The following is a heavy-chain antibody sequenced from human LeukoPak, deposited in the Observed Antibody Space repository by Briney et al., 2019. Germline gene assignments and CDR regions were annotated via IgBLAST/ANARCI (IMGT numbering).Heavy chain of an antibody. CDR2: IIPIFGTA. D-gene: IGHD3-3*01. V-gene: IGHV1-69*05. CDR3: ASGRRLLRFLEWLLSFDY. Sequence: SVKVSCKASGGTFSSYAISWVRQAPGQGLEWMGGIIPIFGTANYAQKFQGRVTITTDEPTSTAYMELSSLRSEDTAVYYCASGRRLLRFLEWLLSFDYWGQGTLVTVSS. CDR1: GGTFSSYA. J-gene: IGHJ4*02.